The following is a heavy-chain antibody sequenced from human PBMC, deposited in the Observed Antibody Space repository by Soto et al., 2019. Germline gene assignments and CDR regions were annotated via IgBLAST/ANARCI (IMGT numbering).Heavy chain of an antibody. D-gene: IGHD3-22*01. J-gene: IGHJ4*02. CDR1: GVSISSGKW. CDR2: IFHTGNT. CDR3: ARNLFDSRGYPPEV. Sequence: SETLSLTCTISGVSISSGKWWSWVRQPPGEALEWIGEIFHTGNTDHKPSLKSRVSILVDKSKNQFSLNLDSVTAADTAVYYCARNLFDSRGYPPEVWGQGILVTVSS. V-gene: IGHV4-4*02.